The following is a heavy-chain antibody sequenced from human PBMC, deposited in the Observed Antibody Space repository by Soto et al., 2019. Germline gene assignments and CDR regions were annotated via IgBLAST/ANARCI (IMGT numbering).Heavy chain of an antibody. CDR2: TYPGDSDT. Sequence: PGESLKISCETSGYNFISFWIAWVRQMPGKGLEWMGLTYPGDSDTTYSPALQGQVTISVDRSTKTAYLQWSSLKASDTAMYYCARQAYYGSGTYYSDSWGQGTLVTVSS. CDR1: GYNFISFW. V-gene: IGHV5-51*01. D-gene: IGHD3-10*01. J-gene: IGHJ4*02. CDR3: ARQAYYGSGTYYSDS.